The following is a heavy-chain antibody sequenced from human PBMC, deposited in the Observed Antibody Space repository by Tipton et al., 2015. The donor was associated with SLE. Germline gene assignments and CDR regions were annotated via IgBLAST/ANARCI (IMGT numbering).Heavy chain of an antibody. D-gene: IGHD6-25*01. Sequence: TLSLTCSVSGGSMRRDDFLWSWIRQPPGKGLEWIGSMSYSGSTYYNSALKSRITIPVDTSKNQFSLKLSSVTAADTAVYYCARGRLYDYFDYWGRGTLVTVSS. CDR3: ARGRLYDYFDY. V-gene: IGHV4-30-2*03. CDR1: GGSMRRDDFL. CDR2: MSYSGST. J-gene: IGHJ4*02.